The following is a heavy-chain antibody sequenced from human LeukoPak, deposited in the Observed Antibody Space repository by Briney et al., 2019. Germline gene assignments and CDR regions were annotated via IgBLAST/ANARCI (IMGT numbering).Heavy chain of an antibody. D-gene: IGHD1-14*01. CDR3: ARASWVSTTDAVR. CDR2: MRGNGET. V-gene: IGHV3-23*01. Sequence: PGGSLRLSCAASGLSFSNFAMSWVRQGPARGPEWVSSMRGNGETFYADSVKGRFTLSSDSSTNTVYFHLNDLRVDDTAIYYCARASWVSTTDAVRWGQGTRVTVSS. J-gene: IGHJ4*02. CDR1: GLSFSNFA.